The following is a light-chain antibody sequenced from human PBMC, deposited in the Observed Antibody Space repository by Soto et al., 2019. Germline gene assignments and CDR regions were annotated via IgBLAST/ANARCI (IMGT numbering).Light chain of an antibody. Sequence: DIQMTQSPSSLSASVGDRVTIACRASQTISYYVNWYQQKPGKAPMLLIYSASSLQSGFPSRFSGSGSGTVFTLTISSLQPEDFATYYCQQHGQWPITFGQGTRLEIK. CDR3: QQHGQWPIT. CDR2: SAS. V-gene: IGKV1-39*01. CDR1: QTISYY. J-gene: IGKJ5*01.